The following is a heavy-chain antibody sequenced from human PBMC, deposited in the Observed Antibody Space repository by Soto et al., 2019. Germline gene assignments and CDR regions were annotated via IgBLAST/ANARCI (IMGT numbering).Heavy chain of an antibody. J-gene: IGHJ3*02. D-gene: IGHD2-21*02. CDR3: ARYIVVVTATYAFDI. Sequence: VQLVESGGGVVQPGRSLRLSCAASVFTFSSYAMHWVRQAPGKGLDWVAVISYAGSDKYYADSVKGRFTISRSNSKNTLYLQMNSLRAEDTAVYYCARYIVVVTATYAFDIWGQGTMVTVSS. V-gene: IGHV3-30-3*01. CDR1: VFTFSSYA. CDR2: ISYAGSDK.